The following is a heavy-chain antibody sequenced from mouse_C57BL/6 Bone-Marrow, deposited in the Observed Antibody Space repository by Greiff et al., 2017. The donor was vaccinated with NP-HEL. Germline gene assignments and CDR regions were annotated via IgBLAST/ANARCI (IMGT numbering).Heavy chain of an antibody. CDR1: GYAFSSSW. J-gene: IGHJ4*01. V-gene: IGHV1-82*01. D-gene: IGHD1-1*01. CDR3: ARECCYSRGYGAMDY. Sequence: VQLQQSGPELVKPGASVKISCKASGYAFSSSWMNWVKQRPGKGLEWIGRIYPGDGDTNYNGKFKGKATLTADKSSSTAYMQLSSLTSEDSAVYFCARECCYSRGYGAMDYWGQGTSVTVSS. CDR2: IYPGDGDT.